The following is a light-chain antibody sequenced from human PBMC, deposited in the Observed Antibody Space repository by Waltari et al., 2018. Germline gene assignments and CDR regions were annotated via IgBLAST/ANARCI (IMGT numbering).Light chain of an antibody. J-gene: IGKJ5*01. CDR2: AAS. CDR1: QSVSTN. V-gene: IGKV3-15*01. CDR3: QQYNNWLAD. Sequence: EIVMTQSPATLSVSPGERAALSGRASQSVSTNLAWYQQKPGPPPRLLIYAASTRATGVPARFSGSGSGTEFTLTITSLQSEDFAVYYCQQYNNWLADFGQGTRLEIK.